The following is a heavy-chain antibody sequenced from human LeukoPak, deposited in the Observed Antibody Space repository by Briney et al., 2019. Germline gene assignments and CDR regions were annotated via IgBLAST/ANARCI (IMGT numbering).Heavy chain of an antibody. CDR2: ISYDGSNK. V-gene: IGHV3-30*18. Sequence: GGPLRLSCAASGFTFSSYGMHWVRQAPGKGLEWVAVISYDGSNKYYADSVKGRFTISRDNSKNTLYLQMNSLRAEDTAVYYCANPRRDSSGYYYWGQGTLVTVSS. CDR1: GFTFSSYG. J-gene: IGHJ4*02. CDR3: ANPRRDSSGYYY. D-gene: IGHD6-19*01.